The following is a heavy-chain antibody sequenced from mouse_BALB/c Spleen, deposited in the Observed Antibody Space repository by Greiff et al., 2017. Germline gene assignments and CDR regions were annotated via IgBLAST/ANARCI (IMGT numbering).Heavy chain of an antibody. Sequence: QVQLQQPGAELVKPGASVKLSCKASGYTFTSYWMHWVKQRPGQGLEWIGEIDPSDSYTNYKQKFKGKATLTVDKSSSTAYMQLSSLTSEDSAVYYCARRRITTATWYFDDWGEGTTLTVSS. V-gene: IGHV1-69*02. CDR1: GYTFTSYW. J-gene: IGHJ2*01. CDR3: ARRRITTATWYFDD. CDR2: IDPSDSYT. D-gene: IGHD1-2*01.